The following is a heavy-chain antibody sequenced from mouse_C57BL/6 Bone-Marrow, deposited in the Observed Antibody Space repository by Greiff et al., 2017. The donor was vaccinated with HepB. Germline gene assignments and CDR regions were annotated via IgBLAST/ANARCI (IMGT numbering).Heavy chain of an antibody. Sequence: QVHVKQSGAELVKPGASVKISCKASGYAFSSYWMNWVKQRPGKGLEWIGQIYPGDGDTNYNGKFKGKATLTADKSSSTAYMQLSSLTSEDSAVYFCARSRGNLFAYWGQGTLVTVSA. D-gene: IGHD2-1*01. V-gene: IGHV1-80*01. CDR1: GYAFSSYW. CDR2: IYPGDGDT. J-gene: IGHJ3*01. CDR3: ARSRGNLFAY.